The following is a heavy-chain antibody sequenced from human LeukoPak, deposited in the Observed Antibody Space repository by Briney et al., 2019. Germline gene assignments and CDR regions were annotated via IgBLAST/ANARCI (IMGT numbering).Heavy chain of an antibody. Sequence: GKSLRLSCAASGFTFSGYPIHWVRQAPGKGLEWVANIKQDGSEKHYVDSVKGRFTISRDNAKNSLYLQMNSLRAEDTAVYYCGGPNPLLERPSAMDVWGQGTTVTVSS. CDR1: GFTFSGYP. D-gene: IGHD6-25*01. CDR2: IKQDGSEK. V-gene: IGHV3-7*03. CDR3: GGPNPLLERPSAMDV. J-gene: IGHJ6*02.